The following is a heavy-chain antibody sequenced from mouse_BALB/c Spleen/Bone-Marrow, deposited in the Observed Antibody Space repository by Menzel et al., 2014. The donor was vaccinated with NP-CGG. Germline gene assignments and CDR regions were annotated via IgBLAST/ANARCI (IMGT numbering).Heavy chain of an antibody. CDR2: INPSNGGT. V-gene: IGHV1S81*02. D-gene: IGHD4-1*01. J-gene: IGHJ2*01. CDR3: TRGRTWDFDY. Sequence: QVQLQQSGAELVKPEASVKLSCKASGYTFTSYYMYWVKQRPGQGLEWIGEINPSNGGTNFNEKFKSRATLTVDKSSSTAYMQLSSLTSEDSAVYYCTRGRTWDFDYWGQGTTLTVSS. CDR1: GYTFTSYY.